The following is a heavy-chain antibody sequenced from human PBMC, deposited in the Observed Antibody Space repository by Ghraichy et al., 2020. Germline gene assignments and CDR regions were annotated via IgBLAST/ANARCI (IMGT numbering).Heavy chain of an antibody. CDR3: ARTSYYYGSANAFDI. J-gene: IGHJ3*02. CDR1: GFTVGSNY. V-gene: IGHV3-66*01. CDR2: IYSGGST. D-gene: IGHD3-10*01. Sequence: GGSLRLSCAASGFTVGSNYMSWVRQAPGKGLEWVSVIYSGGSTYYADSVKGRFTISRDNSKNTLYLQMTSLRPEDTAVYYCARTSYYYGSANAFDIWGQGTMVTVSS.